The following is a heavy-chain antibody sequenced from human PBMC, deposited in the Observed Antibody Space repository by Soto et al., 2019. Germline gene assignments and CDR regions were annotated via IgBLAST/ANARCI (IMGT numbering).Heavy chain of an antibody. D-gene: IGHD2-15*01. V-gene: IGHV4-30-4*01. CDR3: AGYAPDYGGSYYFDY. CDR2: IYYSGST. J-gene: IGHJ4*02. Sequence: QVQLQESGPGLVKPSQTLSLTCTVSGGSISSGDYYWTWIRQPPGKGLEWIGYIYYSGSTYYNPSLKSRVTISVDTSKIQFSLKLSSVTAADTAVYYCAGYAPDYGGSYYFDYWGQGTLVTVSS. CDR1: GGSISSGDYY.